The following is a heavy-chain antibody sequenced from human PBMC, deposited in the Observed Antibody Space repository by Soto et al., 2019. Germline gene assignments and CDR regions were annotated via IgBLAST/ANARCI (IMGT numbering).Heavy chain of an antibody. CDR2: IYYSGST. D-gene: IGHD2-15*01. V-gene: IGHV4-39*01. CDR3: ARLALLGYCSGGSCHRDAFDI. J-gene: IGHJ3*02. Sequence: QLQLQESGPGLMKPSETLSLTCTVSGGSISSSSYYWGWIRQPPGKGLEWIGSIYYSGSTYYNPSLKSRVPISVDTSKNQFSLKLSSVTAADTAVYYCARLALLGYCSGGSCHRDAFDIWGQGTMVTVSS. CDR1: GGSISSSSYY.